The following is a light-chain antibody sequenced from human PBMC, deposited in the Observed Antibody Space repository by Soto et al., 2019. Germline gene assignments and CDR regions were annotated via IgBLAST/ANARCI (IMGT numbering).Light chain of an antibody. J-gene: IGKJ2*01. CDR2: GAS. Sequence: IVMTHSPATLSVSPGERATLSCRASQSVRNNLAWYQQKPGQAPRLLIYGASTRATAIPARFSGRGSGTEVTLTISNLQSEDFAVYFCQQYENWPYTVGQGTKVDSK. CDR3: QQYENWPYT. V-gene: IGKV3-15*01. CDR1: QSVRNN.